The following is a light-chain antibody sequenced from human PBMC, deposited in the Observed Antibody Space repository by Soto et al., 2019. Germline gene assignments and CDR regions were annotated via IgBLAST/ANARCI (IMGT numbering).Light chain of an antibody. J-gene: IGKJ3*01. V-gene: IGKV3-11*01. CDR2: DAS. CDR1: QSLSSY. Sequence: EVVLTQSPATLSLSPGERATLSCRASQSLSSYLAWYQQKPGQAPRLHIYDASNRATDIPARFSGSGSGTDFTLTISSLEPEDFAVYFCQQRGNWPPTFGPGTKVDIK. CDR3: QQRGNWPPT.